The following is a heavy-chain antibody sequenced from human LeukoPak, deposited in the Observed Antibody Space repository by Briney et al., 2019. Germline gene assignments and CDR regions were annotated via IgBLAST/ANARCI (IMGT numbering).Heavy chain of an antibody. CDR3: ARDWRRVFDAFDI. CDR2: IYSGGST. D-gene: IGHD6-13*01. J-gene: IGHJ3*02. Sequence: PGGSLRLSCATPGFTVSSNYMSWVRQAPGKGLEWVSVIYSGGSTYYADSVKGLFTISRDNSKNTLYLQMNSLRAEDTAVYYCARDWRRVFDAFDIWGQGTMVTVSS. V-gene: IGHV3-53*01. CDR1: GFTVSSNY.